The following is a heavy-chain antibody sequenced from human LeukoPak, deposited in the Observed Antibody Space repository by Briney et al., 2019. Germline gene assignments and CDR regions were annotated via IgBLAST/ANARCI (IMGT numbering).Heavy chain of an antibody. J-gene: IGHJ4*02. CDR2: INNSGVHT. V-gene: IGHV3-23*01. CDR1: EFTFSNYA. CDR3: AQAAYNYGPFDY. D-gene: IGHD5-18*01. Sequence: GGSLRLSCEASEFTFSNYAMSWVRQAPGKGLEWVSIINNSGVHTSYADSVKGRFTISRDNSKNTLYLQMNSLRAEDTAVHYCAQAAYNYGPFDYWGQGTLVLVSS.